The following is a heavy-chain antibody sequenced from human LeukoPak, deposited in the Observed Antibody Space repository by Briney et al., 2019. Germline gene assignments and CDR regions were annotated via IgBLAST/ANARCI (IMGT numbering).Heavy chain of an antibody. D-gene: IGHD2-2*01. CDR2: IIPIFGTA. V-gene: IGHV1-69*01. Sequence: SVKVSCKASGGTFSSYASSWVRQAPGQGLEWMGGIIPIFGTANYAQKFQGRVTITADESTSTAYMELSSLRSEDTAVYYCARKSRVVVPAAMGGIGPERIHYYYYGMDVWGQGTTVTVSS. CDR3: ARKSRVVVPAAMGGIGPERIHYYYYGMDV. CDR1: GGTFSSYA. J-gene: IGHJ6*02.